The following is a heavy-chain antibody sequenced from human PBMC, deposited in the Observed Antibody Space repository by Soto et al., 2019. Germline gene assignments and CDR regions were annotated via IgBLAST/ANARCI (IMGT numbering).Heavy chain of an antibody. D-gene: IGHD2-15*01. V-gene: IGHV1-69*02. CDR3: AGGIRYCSGGSCFNY. CDR2: IIPILGIA. CDR1: GGTFSSYT. Sequence: VQLVQSGAEVKKPGSSVKVSCKASGGTFSSYTISWVRQAPGQGLEWMGRIIPILGIANYAQKFQGRVTITADKSTSTAYMELSSLRSEDTAVYYCAGGIRYCSGGSCFNYWGQGTLVTVSS. J-gene: IGHJ4*02.